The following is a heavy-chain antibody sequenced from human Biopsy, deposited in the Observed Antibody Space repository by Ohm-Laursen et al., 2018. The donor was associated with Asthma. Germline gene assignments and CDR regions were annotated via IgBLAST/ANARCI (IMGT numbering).Heavy chain of an antibody. Sequence: TLSLTCTVAGGSISSGGYYWSWIRQHPGKGLEWIGYVYHSGTSYYNPSPKSRVTISVDTSKNQFSLNLNSVTAADTAVYFCARVAYYNARRGYYYLFDYWGQGTLVAVSS. CDR3: ARVAYYNARRGYYYLFDY. J-gene: IGHJ4*02. V-gene: IGHV4-31*03. CDR2: VYHSGTS. CDR1: GGSISSGGYY. D-gene: IGHD3-22*01.